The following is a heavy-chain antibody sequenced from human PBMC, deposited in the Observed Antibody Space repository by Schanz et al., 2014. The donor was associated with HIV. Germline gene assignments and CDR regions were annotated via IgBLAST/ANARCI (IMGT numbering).Heavy chain of an antibody. Sequence: EVQLLESGGGLVQPGGSLRLSCAASGFTFSSYAMTWVRQAPGKGLDWVSTISGSDGDTYYADSVKGRFTISRDNSRNARYLHMNSLRADDTAIYYCVKAYSSGFSGAGSWGQGALVTVSS. CDR1: GFTFSSYA. V-gene: IGHV3-23*01. D-gene: IGHD5-18*01. CDR2: ISGSDGDT. CDR3: VKAYSSGFSGAGS. J-gene: IGHJ5*02.